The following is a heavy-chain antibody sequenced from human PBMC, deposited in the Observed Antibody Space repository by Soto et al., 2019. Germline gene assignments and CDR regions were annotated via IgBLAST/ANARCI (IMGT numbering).Heavy chain of an antibody. CDR3: ARTGPEWGYYYYGMDV. Sequence: SETLSLTCTVSGGSISSSSYYWGWIRQPPGKGLEWIGSIYYSGSTYYNPSLKSRVTISVDTSKNQFSLKLSSVTAADTAAYYCARTGPEWGYYYYGMDVWGQGTTVTVSS. CDR2: IYYSGST. CDR1: GGSISSSSYY. V-gene: IGHV4-39*01. J-gene: IGHJ6*02. D-gene: IGHD1-26*01.